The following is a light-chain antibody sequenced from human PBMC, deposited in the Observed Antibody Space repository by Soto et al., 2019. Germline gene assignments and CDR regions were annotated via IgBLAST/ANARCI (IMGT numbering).Light chain of an antibody. CDR1: SSDIGSYNL. CDR2: EGS. Sequence: QSALTQPASVSGSPGQSITISCTGTSSDIGSYNLVCWYQQHPGKAPKFMIYEGSKRPSGVSNRFSGSKSGNTASLTISGLQAEDEADYYCCSYAGSSSWVFGGGTKLTVL. CDR3: CSYAGSSSWV. V-gene: IGLV2-23*01. J-gene: IGLJ3*02.